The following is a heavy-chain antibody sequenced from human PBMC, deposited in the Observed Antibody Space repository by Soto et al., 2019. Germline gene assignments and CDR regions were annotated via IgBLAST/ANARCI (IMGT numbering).Heavy chain of an antibody. V-gene: IGHV3-9*01. J-gene: IGHJ4*02. CDR3: AKATSIAARPPNYFDY. CDR1: GFTFDDYA. D-gene: IGHD6-6*01. CDR2: ISWNSGSI. Sequence: PGGSLRLSCAASGFTFDDYAMHWVRQAPGKGLEWVSGISWNSGSIGYADSVKGRFTISRDNAKNSLYLQMNSLRAEDTALYYCAKATSIAARPPNYFDYWGQGTLVTVSS.